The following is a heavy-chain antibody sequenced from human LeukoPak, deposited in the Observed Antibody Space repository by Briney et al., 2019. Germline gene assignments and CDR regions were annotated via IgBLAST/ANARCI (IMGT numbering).Heavy chain of an antibody. D-gene: IGHD3-9*01. J-gene: IGHJ4*02. Sequence: PSETLSLACTFSGGSISSYYWSWIRQPAGKGLEWIGRIYTSGSTNYNPSLKSRVTMSVDTSKNQFSLKLSSVTAADTAVYYCARGHDIINFDYWGQGTLVTVSS. V-gene: IGHV4-4*07. CDR3: ARGHDIINFDY. CDR2: IYTSGST. CDR1: GGSISSYY.